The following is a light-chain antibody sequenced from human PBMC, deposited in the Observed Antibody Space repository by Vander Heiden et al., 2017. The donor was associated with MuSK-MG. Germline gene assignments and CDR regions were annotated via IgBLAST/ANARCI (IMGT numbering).Light chain of an antibody. Sequence: DIDMTQSPSAVSASVGDRVIITCRAGQGIKSWLAWYQQKPGKAPKLLIYPASSLQSEVPSRFSISGSGTDFTLTISSLQPEDFATYYCQQSYSFPITFGQGTRVEIK. CDR1: QGIKSW. CDR2: PAS. CDR3: QQSYSFPIT. V-gene: IGKV1-12*01. J-gene: IGKJ5*01.